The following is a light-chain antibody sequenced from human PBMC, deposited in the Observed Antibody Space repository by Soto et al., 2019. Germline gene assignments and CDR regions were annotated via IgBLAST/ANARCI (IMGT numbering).Light chain of an antibody. V-gene: IGKV3-11*01. Sequence: EIVLTQSPDTLSLSPGERATLSCRASQSVSSYLAWYRQKAGQAPRLLIYDASNRATGIPARFSGSGSGTDFTLTISSLEPEDFAVYYCQQRSNWPRTFGQGTKVDI. CDR2: DAS. CDR3: QQRSNWPRT. CDR1: QSVSSY. J-gene: IGKJ1*01.